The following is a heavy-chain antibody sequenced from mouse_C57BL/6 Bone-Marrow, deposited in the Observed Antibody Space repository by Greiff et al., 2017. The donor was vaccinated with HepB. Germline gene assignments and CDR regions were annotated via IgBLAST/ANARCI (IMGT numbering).Heavy chain of an antibody. D-gene: IGHD2-1*01. J-gene: IGHJ4*01. V-gene: IGHV1-80*01. CDR1: GYAFSSYW. CDR3: ARKGIYYGNFHYAMDY. CDR2: IYPGDGDT. Sequence: VKLVESGAELVKPGASVKISCKASGYAFSSYWMNWVKQRPGKGLEWIGQIYPGDGDTNYNGKFKGKATLTADKSSSTAYMQLSSLTSEDSAVYFCARKGIYYGNFHYAMDYWGQGTSVTVSS.